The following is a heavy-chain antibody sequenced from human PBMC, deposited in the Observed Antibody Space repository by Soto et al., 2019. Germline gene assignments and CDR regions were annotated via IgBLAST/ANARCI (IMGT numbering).Heavy chain of an antibody. V-gene: IGHV3-11*06. CDR2: ISSSSSYT. CDR3: ARDVPFGWPYEY. Sequence: GGSLRLSCAASGFTFSDYYMSWIRQAPGKGLEWVSYISSSSSYTNYADSVKGRFTISRDNAKNSLYLQMNSLRAEDTAVYYCARDVPFGWPYEYWGQGTLVTVSS. D-gene: IGHD6-19*01. CDR1: GFTFSDYY. J-gene: IGHJ4*02.